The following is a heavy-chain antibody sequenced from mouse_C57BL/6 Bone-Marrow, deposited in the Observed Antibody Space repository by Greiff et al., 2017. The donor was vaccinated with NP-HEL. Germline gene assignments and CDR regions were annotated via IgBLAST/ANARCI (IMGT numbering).Heavy chain of an antibody. CDR2: IDPENGDT. CDR1: GFNIKDDY. Sequence: EVQLQQSGAELVRPGASVKLSCTASGFNIKDDYMHWVKQRPEQGLEWTGWIDPENGDTEYASKFQGKATITADTSSNTAYLPLSSLTSEDTAVYYCTTSYGYDGWGQGTTLTVSS. CDR3: TTSYGYDG. V-gene: IGHV14-4*01. J-gene: IGHJ2*01. D-gene: IGHD2-2*01.